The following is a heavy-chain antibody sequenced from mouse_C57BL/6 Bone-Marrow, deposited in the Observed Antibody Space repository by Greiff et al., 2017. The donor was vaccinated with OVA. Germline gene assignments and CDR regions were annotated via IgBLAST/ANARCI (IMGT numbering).Heavy chain of an antibody. CDR1: GYTFTDYY. V-gene: IGHV1-26*01. CDR3: ARIQFAY. Sequence: EVKLQQSGPELVKPGASVKISCKASGYTFTDYYMNWVKQSHGKSLEWIGDINPNNGGTSYNQKFKGKATLTVDKSSSTAYMELRSLTSEDSAVYYCARIQFAYWGQGTLVTVSA. CDR2: INPNNGGT. J-gene: IGHJ3*01.